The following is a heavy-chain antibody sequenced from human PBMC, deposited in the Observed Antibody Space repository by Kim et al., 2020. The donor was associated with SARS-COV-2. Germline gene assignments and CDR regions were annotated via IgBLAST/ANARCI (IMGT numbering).Heavy chain of an antibody. J-gene: IGHJ4*02. CDR3: AKASSEGAGYDILGWDY. V-gene: IGHV3-23*01. Sequence: VKGRFTISRDNSKNTLYLQMNSLRAEDTAVYYCAKASSEGAGYDILGWDYWGQGTLVTVSS. D-gene: IGHD5-12*01.